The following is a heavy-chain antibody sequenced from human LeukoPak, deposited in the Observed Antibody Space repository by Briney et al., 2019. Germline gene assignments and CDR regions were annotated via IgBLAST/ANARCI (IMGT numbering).Heavy chain of an antibody. CDR1: GFTFSSYS. D-gene: IGHD3-10*01. CDR3: ARDWGYYGSGSSFDY. CDR2: ISSSSSTI. Sequence: GGSLRLSCAASGFTFSSYSMNWVRQAPGKGPEWVSYISSSSSTIYYADSVKGRFTISRDNAKNSLYLQMNSLRAEDTAVYYCARDWGYYGSGSSFDYWGQGTLVTVSS. J-gene: IGHJ4*02. V-gene: IGHV3-48*01.